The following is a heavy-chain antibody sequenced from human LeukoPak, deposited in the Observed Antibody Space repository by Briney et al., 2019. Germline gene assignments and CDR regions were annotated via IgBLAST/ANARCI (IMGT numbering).Heavy chain of an antibody. CDR2: GDYSGGT. CDR1: GDSFTSVTDY. Sequence: PSETLSLTCTVSGDSFTSVTDYWAWIRQPPGKGLEWIASGDYSGGTYYNPSLKSRVTISVDTSKNQFSLKLSSVTAADTAVYYCARLPYRSYSSFYWGQGTLVTVSS. V-gene: IGHV4-39*01. D-gene: IGHD6-6*01. CDR3: ARLPYRSYSSFY. J-gene: IGHJ4*02.